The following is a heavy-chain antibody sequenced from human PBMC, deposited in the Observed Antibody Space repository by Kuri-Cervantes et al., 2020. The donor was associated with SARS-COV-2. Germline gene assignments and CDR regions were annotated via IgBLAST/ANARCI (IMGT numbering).Heavy chain of an antibody. J-gene: IGHJ4*02. CDR1: GFSFSSYG. CDR3: AKDMQWLVGLGSYFDY. CDR2: ISSSGSTI. Sequence: GGSLRLSCAASGFSFSSYGMSWVRQAPGKGLEWVSYISSSGSTIYYADSVKGRFTISRDNAKNSLYLQMNSLRAEDTALYYCAKDMQWLVGLGSYFDYWGQGTLVTVSS. V-gene: IGHV3-48*04. D-gene: IGHD6-19*01.